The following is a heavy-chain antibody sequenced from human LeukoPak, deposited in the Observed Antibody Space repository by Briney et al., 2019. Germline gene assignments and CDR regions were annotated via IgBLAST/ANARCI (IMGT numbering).Heavy chain of an antibody. Sequence: ASVKVSCKVSGYTLTELSMHWVRQAPGKGLEWMGGFDPEDGETIYAQKFQGGATMTEDTSTDTAYMELSSLRSEDTAVYYCATEGYSSSWYPYYFDYWGQGTLVTVSS. CDR2: FDPEDGET. CDR1: GYTLTELS. CDR3: ATEGYSSSWYPYYFDY. J-gene: IGHJ4*02. D-gene: IGHD6-13*01. V-gene: IGHV1-24*01.